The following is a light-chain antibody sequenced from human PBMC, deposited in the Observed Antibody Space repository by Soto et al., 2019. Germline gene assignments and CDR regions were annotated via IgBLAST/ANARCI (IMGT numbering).Light chain of an antibody. CDR2: SAS. CDR1: QTISTF. Sequence: DIPMTQSPSSLSASVGDRVTITCRASQTISTFLNWYQQKPGKAPKLLIYSASTLQSGVPSRYSGSGSRTDFALTISSLQPEDFATYYCQQSFGTPRTFGQGTKVEIK. CDR3: QQSFGTPRT. J-gene: IGKJ1*01. V-gene: IGKV1-39*01.